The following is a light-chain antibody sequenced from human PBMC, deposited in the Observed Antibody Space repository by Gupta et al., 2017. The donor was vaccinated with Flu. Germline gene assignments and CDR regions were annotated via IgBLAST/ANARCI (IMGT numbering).Light chain of an antibody. CDR3: GNSAMSIDTWV. Sequence: RVVMSCSGSTVDVGRKYVAWYQQLQGTEPKLLMLYEERRPSGMPDRCLCYPSCASANPGTAGLQTGDEAADYCGNSAMSIDTWVFGGGTKLTVL. V-gene: IGLV1-51*01. J-gene: IGLJ3*02. CDR2: YEE. CDR1: TVDVGRKY.